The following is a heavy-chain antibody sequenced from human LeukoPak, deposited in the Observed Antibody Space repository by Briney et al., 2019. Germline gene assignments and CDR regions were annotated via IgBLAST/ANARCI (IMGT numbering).Heavy chain of an antibody. CDR3: ARVKGSYSVDY. J-gene: IGHJ4*02. D-gene: IGHD3-10*01. CDR2: ISTTSDYI. CDR1: GFSFSNSD. Sequence: GGSLRLSCVGSGFSFSNSDMNWVRQAPGKGLEWVSSISTTSDYIYHADSVKGRFTTSRDNAKKSLYLQMNSLRVEDTAVYFCARVKGSYSVDYWGQGTLVTVSS. V-gene: IGHV3-21*01.